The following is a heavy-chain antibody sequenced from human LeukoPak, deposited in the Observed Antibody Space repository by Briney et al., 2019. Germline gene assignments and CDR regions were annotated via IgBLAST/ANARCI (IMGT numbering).Heavy chain of an antibody. CDR3: ARERVAYCGGDCYSAFDY. CDR2: IIPMFGTA. J-gene: IGHJ4*02. Sequence: PVKVSCKASGGTFSSYVISWVRQAPGQGLEWMGGIIPMFGTANYAQRFQGRVTITADESTSTAYMELSSLRSEDTAVYYCARERVAYCGGDCYSAFDYWGQGTLVTVSS. CDR1: GGTFSSYV. V-gene: IGHV1-69*13. D-gene: IGHD2-21*02.